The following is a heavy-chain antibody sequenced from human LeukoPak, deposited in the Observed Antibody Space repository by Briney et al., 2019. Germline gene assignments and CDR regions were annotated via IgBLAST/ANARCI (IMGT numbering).Heavy chain of an antibody. D-gene: IGHD6-13*01. J-gene: IGHJ4*02. CDR1: GGTFSSYA. V-gene: IGHV1-69*06. Sequence: SVKVSCKASGGTFSSYAISWVRQAPGQGLEWMGGIIPIFGTANYVQKFQGRVTITADKSTSTAYMELSSLRSDDTAVYYCARDPASRYSSSPYYFDYWGQGTLVTVSS. CDR3: ARDPASRYSSSPYYFDY. CDR2: IIPIFGTA.